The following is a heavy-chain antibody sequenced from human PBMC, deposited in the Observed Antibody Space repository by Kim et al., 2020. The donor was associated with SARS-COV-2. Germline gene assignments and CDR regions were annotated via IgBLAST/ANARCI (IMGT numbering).Heavy chain of an antibody. CDR3: AREVSIVVVPAAIEDYYYYYYMDV. CDR1: GFTFSSYS. CDR2: ISSSSSYI. D-gene: IGHD2-2*02. V-gene: IGHV3-21*01. Sequence: GGSLRLSCAASGFTFSSYSMNWVHQAPGKGLEWVSSISSSSSYIYYADSVKGRFTISRDNAKNSLYLQMNSLRAEDTAVYYCAREVSIVVVPAAIEDYYYYYYMDVWGKGTTVTVSS. J-gene: IGHJ6*03.